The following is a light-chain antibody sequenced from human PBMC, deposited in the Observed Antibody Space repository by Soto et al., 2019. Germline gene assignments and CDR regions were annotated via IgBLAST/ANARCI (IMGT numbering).Light chain of an antibody. CDR1: QDLTNY. V-gene: IGKV1-6*02. CDR2: GAS. CDR3: LQDYNYPRT. J-gene: IGKJ3*01. Sequence: IQMTQSPPSLAASVGDRVTITCQASQDLTNYLNWYQQKLGKAPQLLIYGASTLQSGVPSRFSGSGSGIVFTLTIRSLQPEDFATYYCLQDYNYPRTFGPGTKVDIK.